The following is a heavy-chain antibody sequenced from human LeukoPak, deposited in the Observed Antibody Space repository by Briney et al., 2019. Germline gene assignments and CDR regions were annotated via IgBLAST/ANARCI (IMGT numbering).Heavy chain of an antibody. J-gene: IGHJ4*02. CDR1: GYTFTSYG. D-gene: IGHD4-23*01. CDR2: ISAYNGNT. CDR3: ARDHEYGGNSDY. V-gene: IGHV1-18*01. Sequence: ASVTVSCKASGYTFTSYGISWVRQAPGQGLEWVGWISAYNGNTNYAQKLQGRVTMTTDTSTSTAYMELRSLRSDDTAVYYCARDHEYGGNSDYWGQGTLVTVSS.